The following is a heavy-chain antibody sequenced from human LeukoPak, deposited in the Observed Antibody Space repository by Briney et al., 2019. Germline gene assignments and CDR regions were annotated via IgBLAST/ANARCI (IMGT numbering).Heavy chain of an antibody. Sequence: SETLSLTCTVSGGSISSYYWSWIRQPPGKGLEWIGYIYYSGSTNYNPSLKSRVTISVDTSKNQFSLKLSSVTAADTAVYYCARFPLRRSGSYPVDYWGQGTLVTVSS. CDR1: GGSISSYY. CDR2: IYYSGST. CDR3: ARFPLRRSGSYPVDY. J-gene: IGHJ4*02. V-gene: IGHV4-59*08. D-gene: IGHD3-10*01.